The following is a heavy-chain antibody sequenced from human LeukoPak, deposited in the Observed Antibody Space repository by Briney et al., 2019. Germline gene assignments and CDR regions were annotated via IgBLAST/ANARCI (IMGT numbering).Heavy chain of an antibody. V-gene: IGHV3-23*01. J-gene: IGHJ4*02. Sequence: GGSLRLSCAASGFTFSSYGMSWVRQAPGRGLEWVSAISGSGGSTYYADSVKGRFTISRDNSKNTLYLQMNSLRAEDTAVYYCAKDGIVVVVAATRNFDYWGQGTLVTVSS. CDR1: GFTFSSYG. CDR2: ISGSGGST. CDR3: AKDGIVVVVAATRNFDY. D-gene: IGHD2-15*01.